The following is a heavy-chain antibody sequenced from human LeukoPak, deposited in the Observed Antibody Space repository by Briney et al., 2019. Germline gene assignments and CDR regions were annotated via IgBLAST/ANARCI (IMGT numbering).Heavy chain of an antibody. CDR1: GGTFSSYA. D-gene: IGHD1-1*01. V-gene: IGHV1-69*05. CDR2: IIPIFGTA. Sequence: GASVKVSCKASGGTFSSYAISWVRQAPGQGLEWMGGIIPIFGTANYAQKFQGRVTITTDESTSTAYMELSSLRSEDTAVYYCARDKGYNWNDGGAFDIWGQGTMVTVSS. J-gene: IGHJ3*02. CDR3: ARDKGYNWNDGGAFDI.